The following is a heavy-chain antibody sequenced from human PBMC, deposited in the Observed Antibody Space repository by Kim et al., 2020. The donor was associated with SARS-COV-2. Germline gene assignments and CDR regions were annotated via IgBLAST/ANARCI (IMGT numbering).Heavy chain of an antibody. V-gene: IGHV4-39*01. CDR3: ARCRAGRNDAFDI. D-gene: IGHD1-26*01. CDR2: IYYSGST. Sequence: SETLSLTCTVSGGSISSSSYYWGWIRQPPGKGREWIGSIYYSGSTYYNPSLKSRVTISVDTSKNQFSLKLSSVTAADTAVYYCARCRAGRNDAFDIWGQGKMVTVSS. J-gene: IGHJ3*02. CDR1: GGSISSSSYY.